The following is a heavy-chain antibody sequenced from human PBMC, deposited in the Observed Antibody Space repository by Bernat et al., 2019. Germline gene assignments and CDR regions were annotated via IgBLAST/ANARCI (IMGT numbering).Heavy chain of an antibody. CDR1: GYTLTELS. Sequence: QVQLVQSGAEVKKPGASVKVSCKVSGYTLTELSIHWVRQAPGKGLEWRGGFDPEDGETIYAQKFQGRVTMTEDTSTDTAYMELSSLRSEDTAVYYCATDLGLFGGEGDDYYGMDVWGQGTTVTVSS. CDR3: ATDLGLFGGEGDDYYGMDV. D-gene: IGHD3-16*01. J-gene: IGHJ6*02. V-gene: IGHV1-24*01. CDR2: FDPEDGET.